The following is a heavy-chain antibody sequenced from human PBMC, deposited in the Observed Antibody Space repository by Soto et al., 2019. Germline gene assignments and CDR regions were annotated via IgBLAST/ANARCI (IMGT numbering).Heavy chain of an antibody. Sequence: SETLSLTCTVSGGSISSGGYYWSWIRQHPGKGLEWIGYIYYSGSTYYNPSLKSRVTISVDTSKNQFSLKLSSVTAADTAVYYCARLRRAAGTSHSNYYYYGMAVWGQGTTVTVSS. J-gene: IGHJ6*02. D-gene: IGHD6-19*01. CDR3: ARLRRAAGTSHSNYYYYGMAV. V-gene: IGHV4-31*03. CDR2: IYYSGST. CDR1: GGSISSGGYY.